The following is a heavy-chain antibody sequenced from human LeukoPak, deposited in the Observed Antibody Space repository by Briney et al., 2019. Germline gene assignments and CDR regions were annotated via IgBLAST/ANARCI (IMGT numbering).Heavy chain of an antibody. CDR2: IYYSGST. Sequence: SETLSLTCTVSGGSISSYYWSCIRQPPGGGLEWIGYIYYSGSTHYNPSLKSRVTMSVDTSKNQFSLHLSSVTAADTAVYYCARSAFLVTAPGLYYFDYWGQGTLVAVSS. CDR3: ARSAFLVTAPGLYYFDY. CDR1: GGSISSYY. V-gene: IGHV4-59*12. D-gene: IGHD6-13*01. J-gene: IGHJ4*02.